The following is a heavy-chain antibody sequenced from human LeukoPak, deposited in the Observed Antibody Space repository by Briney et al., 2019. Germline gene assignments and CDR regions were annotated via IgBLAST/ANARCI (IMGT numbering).Heavy chain of an antibody. CDR1: GFTFSSYV. D-gene: IGHD3-22*01. Sequence: GGSLRLSCVASGFTFSSYVLNWVRQAPGKGLEWVSTIGDGGGVTYYTDSVKGRFTISRDNSKNTLYLQMNSLRAEDTAIYYCAKDWDYYDSSGYPDYWGQGTLVTVSS. J-gene: IGHJ4*02. CDR2: IGDGGGVT. V-gene: IGHV3-23*01. CDR3: AKDWDYYDSSGYPDY.